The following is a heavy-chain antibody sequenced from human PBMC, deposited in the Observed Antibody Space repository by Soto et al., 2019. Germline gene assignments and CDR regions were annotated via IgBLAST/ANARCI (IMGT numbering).Heavy chain of an antibody. CDR1: GGSISSGGYY. CDR3: ARDQPLRYCSGGSCSYYYYGMDV. Sequence: QVQLQESGPGLVKPSQTLSLTCTVSGGSISSGGYYWSWIRQHPGKGLEWIGYIYYSGSTYYNPSLKSRVTISVDTSKNQFSLKLSSVTAADRAVYYCARDQPLRYCSGGSCSYYYYGMDVWGQGTTVTVSS. D-gene: IGHD2-15*01. CDR2: IYYSGST. V-gene: IGHV4-31*03. J-gene: IGHJ6*02.